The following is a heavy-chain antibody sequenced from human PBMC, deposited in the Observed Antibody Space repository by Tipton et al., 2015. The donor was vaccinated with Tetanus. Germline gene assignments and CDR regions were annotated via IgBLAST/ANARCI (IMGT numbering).Heavy chain of an antibody. CDR3: ARGLDPYKSENF. CDR1: GGSFSDYY. V-gene: IGHV4-34*01. CDR2: LHPSGTT. D-gene: IGHD5-24*01. J-gene: IGHJ4*02. Sequence: TLSLTCAVYGGSFSDYYLTWIRQPQGQGLEWIGELHPSGTTNYNPSLNSRVTISVDTSKNQFSLRLTSVTAADTAVYYCARGLDPYKSENFWGQGTLVTVSS.